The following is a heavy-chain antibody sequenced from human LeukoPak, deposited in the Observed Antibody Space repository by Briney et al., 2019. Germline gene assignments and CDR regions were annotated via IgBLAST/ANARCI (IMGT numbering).Heavy chain of an antibody. J-gene: IGHJ4*02. CDR3: AKDQLLGGSYTFDY. V-gene: IGHV3-30*02. D-gene: IGHD1-26*01. CDR1: GFTFSTYG. Sequence: GGSLRLSCAASGFTFSTYGMHWVRQAPGKGLEWVAFIRSDGSTKYFADSVKGRFTISRDNSKNTLYLQMDSLRAEDTAVYYCAKDQLLGGSYTFDYWGQGTLVTVSS. CDR2: IRSDGSTK.